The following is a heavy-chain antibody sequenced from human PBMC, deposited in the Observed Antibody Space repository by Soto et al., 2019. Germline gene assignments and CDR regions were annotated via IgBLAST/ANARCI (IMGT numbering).Heavy chain of an antibody. Sequence: QVQLVESGGGVVQPGRSLRLSCAASGFTFSSYGMHWVRQAPGKGLEWVAVISYDGSNKYYADSVKGRFTISRDNSKNTLYLQMIGLIAEDTAVYYGAKYLLIAAAEPYDMDVWGKGTTVAVSS. CDR3: AKYLLIAAAEPYDMDV. D-gene: IGHD6-13*01. J-gene: IGHJ6*04. CDR1: GFTFSSYG. V-gene: IGHV3-30*18. CDR2: ISYDGSNK.